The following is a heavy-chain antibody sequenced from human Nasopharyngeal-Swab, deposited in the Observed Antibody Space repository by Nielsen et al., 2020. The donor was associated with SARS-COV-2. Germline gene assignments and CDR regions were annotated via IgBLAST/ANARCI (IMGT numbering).Heavy chain of an antibody. CDR2: ISWSSGSI. CDR3: ATTEAGYYYGMDV. Sequence: SLKISCAASGFTFDDYAMHWVRQAPGKGLEWVSGISWSSGSIGYADSVKGRFTISRDNAKNSLYLQMNSLRAEDTALYYCATTEAGYYYGMDVWGQGTTVTVSS. V-gene: IGHV3-9*01. CDR1: GFTFDDYA. J-gene: IGHJ6*02.